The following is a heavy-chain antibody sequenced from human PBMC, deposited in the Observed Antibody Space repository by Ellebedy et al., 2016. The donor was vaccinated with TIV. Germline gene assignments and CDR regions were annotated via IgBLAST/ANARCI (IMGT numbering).Heavy chain of an antibody. Sequence: PGGSLRLSCAASGFMFADYAMHWVRQAPGKGLEWVSGISWHSGTIGYADSVKGRFTISRANAKNSLYLQMNSLRAEDTALYHCARDSGGSYFGSFDIWGQGTMVTVSS. J-gene: IGHJ3*02. V-gene: IGHV3-9*01. CDR3: ARDSGGSYFGSFDI. D-gene: IGHD1-26*01. CDR2: ISWHSGTI. CDR1: GFMFADYA.